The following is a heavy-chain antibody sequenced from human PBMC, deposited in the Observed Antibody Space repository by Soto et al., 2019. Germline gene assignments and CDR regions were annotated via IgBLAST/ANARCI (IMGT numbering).Heavy chain of an antibody. CDR2: ISSDGSTT. V-gene: IGHV3-74*01. D-gene: IGHD1-26*01. CDR3: ARLIGGLGATPPFGMDV. CDR1: GFTFSRYW. Sequence: EVQLVESGGGLVQPGGSLRLSCGVSGFTFSRYWMHWVRQAPGEGLVWVSRISSDGSTTTYADSVKGRFTISRDNAKNTLSLQMNSLRAEDTAVYYCARLIGGLGATPPFGMDVWGQGTTVTVSS. J-gene: IGHJ6*02.